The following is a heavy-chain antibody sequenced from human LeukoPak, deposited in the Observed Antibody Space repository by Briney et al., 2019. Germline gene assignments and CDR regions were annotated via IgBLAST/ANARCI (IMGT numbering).Heavy chain of an antibody. Sequence: ASVKVSCKASGYTFTSYYMHWVRQAPGQGLEWMGIINPSGGSTSYAQKFQGRVTMTRDTSTSTVYMELSSLRSEDTAVYYCARSLREDIVVVVAAQGASDIWGQGTMVTVSS. V-gene: IGHV1-46*01. CDR2: INPSGGST. CDR3: ARSLREDIVVVVAAQGASDI. CDR1: GYTFTSYY. J-gene: IGHJ3*02. D-gene: IGHD2-15*01.